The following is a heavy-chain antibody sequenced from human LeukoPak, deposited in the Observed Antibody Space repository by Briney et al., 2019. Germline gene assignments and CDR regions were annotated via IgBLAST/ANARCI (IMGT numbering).Heavy chain of an antibody. D-gene: IGHD1-1*01. CDR2: INADNDNT. J-gene: IGHJ4*02. CDR1: GYTFTTYA. V-gene: IGHV1-3*01. CDR3: ARDYGLQRVFDY. Sequence: ASVKVSCKASGYTFTTYAMHWVHQAPGQRLEWMGWINADNDNTKYSQKFQGRVTITRDTSASTVYMELSSLRSEDTAVYYCARDYGLQRVFDYWGQGTLVTVSS.